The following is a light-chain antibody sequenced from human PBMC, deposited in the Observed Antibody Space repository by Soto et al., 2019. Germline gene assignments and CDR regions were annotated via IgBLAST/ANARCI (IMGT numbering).Light chain of an antibody. CDR1: QTINNN. V-gene: IGKV3-11*01. Sequence: VITQAPATLSVSPGERATLSCKASQTINNNVAWYQLKDGQVPRLLIYDESNRATGIPARFSGSGSGTDLTLSISSLEPEDFAVYYCKQRSIWPLTFGGGTKVDIK. J-gene: IGKJ4*01. CDR2: DES. CDR3: KQRSIWPLT.